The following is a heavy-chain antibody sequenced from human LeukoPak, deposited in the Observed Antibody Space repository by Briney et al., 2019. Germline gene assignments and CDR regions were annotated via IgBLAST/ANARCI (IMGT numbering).Heavy chain of an antibody. J-gene: IGHJ5*02. CDR3: ARESSGVLAAAGDLDP. V-gene: IGHV3-21*01. CDR2: ISSSSSYI. D-gene: IGHD6-13*01. Sequence: PGGSLRLSCAASGFTFSSYSMNWVRQAPGKGLEWVSSISSSSSYIYYADSVKGRFTISRDNAKNSPYLQMNSLRAEDTAVYYCARESSGVLAAAGDLDPWGQGTLVTVSS. CDR1: GFTFSSYS.